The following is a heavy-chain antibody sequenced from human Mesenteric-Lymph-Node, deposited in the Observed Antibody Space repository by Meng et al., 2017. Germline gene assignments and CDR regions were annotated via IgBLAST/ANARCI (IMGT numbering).Heavy chain of an antibody. D-gene: IGHD5-24*01. Sequence: EVQLVESGGGLVKPGGALRLSCAASGVTVSSYSMNGVRQAPGKGLEWVASISSSSSYIYYADSVKGRFTISRDNAKNSLYLQMNSLRAEDTAVYYCARNVRLRDGYNSDYWGQGTLVTVSS. CDR2: ISSSSSYI. V-gene: IGHV3-21*01. CDR3: ARNVRLRDGYNSDY. J-gene: IGHJ4*02. CDR1: GVTVSSYS.